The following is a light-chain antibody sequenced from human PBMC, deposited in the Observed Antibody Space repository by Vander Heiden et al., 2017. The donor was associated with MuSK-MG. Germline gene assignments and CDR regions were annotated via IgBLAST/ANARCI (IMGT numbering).Light chain of an antibody. V-gene: IGKV4-1*01. CDR3: QQYYSAPPT. CDR1: QTVLYSSNNRNY. J-gene: IGKJ5*01. CDR2: WAS. Sequence: DIVVTQSPDSLAVSLGERATINCKSSQTVLYSSNNRNYLAWYLHKPGQPPKLLLYWASNRQSGVPDRFNGSGSGTDFTLTISSLEAEDVGVYFCQQYYSAPPTFGLGTRLEIK.